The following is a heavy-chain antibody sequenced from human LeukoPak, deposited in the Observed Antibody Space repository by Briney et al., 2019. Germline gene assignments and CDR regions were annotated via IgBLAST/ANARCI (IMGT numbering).Heavy chain of an antibody. D-gene: IGHD7-27*01. Sequence: GGSLRLSCAASGFTFSSYSMNWVRQAPGKGLEWVSSISSSSSYIYYADSVKGRFTISRDNAKNSLYLQMNSLRAEDTAVYYCALANWGSQAPGDYWGQGTLVTVST. V-gene: IGHV3-21*01. CDR3: ALANWGSQAPGDY. J-gene: IGHJ4*02. CDR2: ISSSSSYI. CDR1: GFTFSSYS.